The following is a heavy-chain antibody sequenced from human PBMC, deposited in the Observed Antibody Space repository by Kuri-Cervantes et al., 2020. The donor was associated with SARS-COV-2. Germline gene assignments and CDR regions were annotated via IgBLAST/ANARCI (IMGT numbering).Heavy chain of an antibody. CDR1: GYTFTTYA. Sequence: ASVKVSCKASGYTFTTYAISWVRQAPGQGLEWMGWVSAHNGNTNYAQKLQGRVTMTTDTSTSTAYMELRSLRSDDTAVYYCARGLQAAAGKVPFEYWGQGTLVTVSS. CDR3: ARGLQAAAGKVPFEY. J-gene: IGHJ4*02. D-gene: IGHD6-13*01. CDR2: VSAHNGNT. V-gene: IGHV1-18*04.